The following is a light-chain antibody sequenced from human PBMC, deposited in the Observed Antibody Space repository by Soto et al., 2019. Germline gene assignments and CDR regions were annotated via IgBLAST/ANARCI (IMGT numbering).Light chain of an antibody. V-gene: IGLV2-14*01. CDR3: CSYTTSSTVV. CDR1: SSDVGGYNY. J-gene: IGLJ3*02. Sequence: QSALTQPASVSGSPGQSITISCTGTSSDVGGYNYVSWYQQHPAKPPKLMIYEVSNRPPEVSHRCSDAKSGNTASLTISGLQAEDEADYYYCSYTTSSTVVFGGGTKLTVL. CDR2: EVS.